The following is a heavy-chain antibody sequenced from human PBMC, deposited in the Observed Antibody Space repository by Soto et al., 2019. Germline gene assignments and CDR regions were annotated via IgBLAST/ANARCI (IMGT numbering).Heavy chain of an antibody. Sequence: GGSLRLSCAASGFNFSSYAMSWVRQAPGKGLEWVSAISGSGGSTYYADSVKGRFTISRDNSKNTLYLQMNSLRAEDTAVYYCAKFNSSSWYRAEYFQHWGQGTLVTVSS. CDR3: AKFNSSSWYRAEYFQH. V-gene: IGHV3-23*01. D-gene: IGHD6-13*01. CDR1: GFNFSSYA. J-gene: IGHJ1*01. CDR2: ISGSGGST.